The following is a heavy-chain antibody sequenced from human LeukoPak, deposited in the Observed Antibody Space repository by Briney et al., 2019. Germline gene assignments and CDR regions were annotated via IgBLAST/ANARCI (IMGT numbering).Heavy chain of an antibody. D-gene: IGHD2-2*01. CDR3: TTRYCSSTRCYGAFDI. CDR1: GFTFSDTW. Sequence: PGGSLRLSCAASGFTFSDTWMSWVRQPPGKGPEWVGRIKGKTDGEATDYAAPVKGRFTISRDDSKKTLYLQMNSLKTEDTAVYYCTTRYCSSTRCYGAFDIWGQGTMVTVSS. V-gene: IGHV3-15*01. J-gene: IGHJ3*02. CDR2: IKGKTDGEAT.